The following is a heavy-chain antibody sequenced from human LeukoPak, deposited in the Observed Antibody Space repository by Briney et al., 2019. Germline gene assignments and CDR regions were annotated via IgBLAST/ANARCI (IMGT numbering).Heavy chain of an antibody. D-gene: IGHD3-10*01. CDR1: GFTVSSNY. CDR3: VKDAFYGSGTYYNS. V-gene: IGHV3-23*01. Sequence: GGSLRLSCAASGFTVSSNYMSWVRQAPGKGLEWVSGIGGTAGGTYYADSVKGRFTISRDNSKNTLFLQMNSLGAEDTAVYFCVKDAFYGSGTYYNSWGQGTLVIVSS. CDR2: IGGTAGGT. J-gene: IGHJ5*02.